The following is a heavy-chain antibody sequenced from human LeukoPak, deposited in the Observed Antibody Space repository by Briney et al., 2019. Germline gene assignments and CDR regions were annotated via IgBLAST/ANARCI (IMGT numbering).Heavy chain of an antibody. J-gene: IGHJ4*02. V-gene: IGHV3-7*01. Sequence: GGSLRLSCVASGFSFTKYWMTWVRQAPGKGLEWVARLHPDGSERNYVGSVEGRFTVFGDNAKSSLFLQMHSLRVGDTAVYYRARGGYSFDYLGQGTLVTVPS. CDR2: LHPDGSER. D-gene: IGHD5-12*01. CDR1: GFSFTKYW. CDR3: ARGGYSFDY.